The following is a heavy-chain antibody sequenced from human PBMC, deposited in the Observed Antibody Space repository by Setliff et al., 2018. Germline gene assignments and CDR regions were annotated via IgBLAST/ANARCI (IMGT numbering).Heavy chain of an antibody. CDR1: GDSISRSAYY. CDR3: ARRDSTGFYGYSFDF. J-gene: IGHJ4*02. D-gene: IGHD3-22*01. CDR2: VDHSGNT. Sequence: PSETLSLTCTVSGDSISRSAYYWGWIRRSPGKGLDWIGTVDHSGNTFYNPSLKSRVTISVDTSKNQFSLKLTSVSAADTAVYYCARRDSTGFYGYSFDFWGQGTLVTVSS. V-gene: IGHV4-39*01.